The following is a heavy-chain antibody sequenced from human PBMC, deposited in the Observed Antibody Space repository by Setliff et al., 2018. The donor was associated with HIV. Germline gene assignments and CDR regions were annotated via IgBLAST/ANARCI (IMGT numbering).Heavy chain of an antibody. CDR3: ARGVARQVVIDRWFDP. D-gene: IGHD2-21*01. Sequence: PSETLSLTCAVFGGSFSDFYWSWIRQPPGKGLEWIGEISYSGSTVYNPSLKSRVTMSVDASKNLVSLNLNSVTAADTAIYYCARGVARQVVIDRWFDPWGKGTTVTVSS. CDR2: ISYSGST. CDR1: GGSFSDFY. J-gene: IGHJ6*04. V-gene: IGHV4-34*01.